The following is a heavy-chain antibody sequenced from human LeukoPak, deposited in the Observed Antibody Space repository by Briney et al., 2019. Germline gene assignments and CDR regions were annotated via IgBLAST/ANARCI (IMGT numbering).Heavy chain of an antibody. CDR3: ARDRPWVGATTGTDAFDI. D-gene: IGHD1-26*01. CDR2: ISYDGSNK. CDR1: GFTFSSYG. J-gene: IGHJ3*02. Sequence: GGSLRLSCAASGFTFSSYGMHWVRQAPGKGLEWVAVISYDGSNKYYADSVKGRFTISRDNSKNTLYLQMNSLRAEDTAVYYCARDRPWVGATTGTDAFDIWGQGTMVTVSS. V-gene: IGHV3-30*03.